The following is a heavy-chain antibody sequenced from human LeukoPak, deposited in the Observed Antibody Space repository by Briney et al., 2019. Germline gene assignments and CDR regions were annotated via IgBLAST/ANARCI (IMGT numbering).Heavy chain of an antibody. V-gene: IGHV4-34*01. CDR3: ARVLYGDYDSAWFDP. Sequence: SETLSLTCAVHGGSFSGYYWSWIRQPPGKGLEWIGEINHSGSTNYNPSLKSRVTISVDTSKNQFSLKLSSVTAADTAVYYCARVLYGDYDSAWFDPWGQGTLVTVSS. D-gene: IGHD4-17*01. CDR1: GGSFSGYY. J-gene: IGHJ5*02. CDR2: INHSGST.